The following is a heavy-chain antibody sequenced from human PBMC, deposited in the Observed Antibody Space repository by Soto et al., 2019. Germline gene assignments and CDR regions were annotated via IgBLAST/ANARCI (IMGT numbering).Heavy chain of an antibody. Sequence: EVPLVESGGGLVQPGRSLRLSCAASGFTFDDYAMHWVRQAPGKGLEWVSGISWNSGSIGYADSVKGRFTISRDNAKNSLYLQMNSLRAEDTALYYCAKGLWFGEASYYFDYWGQGTLVTVSS. V-gene: IGHV3-9*01. J-gene: IGHJ4*02. D-gene: IGHD3-10*01. CDR1: GFTFDDYA. CDR2: ISWNSGSI. CDR3: AKGLWFGEASYYFDY.